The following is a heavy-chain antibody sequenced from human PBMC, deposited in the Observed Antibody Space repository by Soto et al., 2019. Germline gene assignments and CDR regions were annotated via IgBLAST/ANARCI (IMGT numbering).Heavy chain of an antibody. CDR2: IYYSGST. V-gene: IGHV4-39*01. CDR3: ARHREKSVTTVPYYFDY. D-gene: IGHD4-4*01. Sequence: QLQLQESGPGLVKPSETLSLTCTVSGGSISSSRYYWGWIRQPPGKGLAWIGSIYYSGSTYYNPSLKSRVTISVDTSKNQFALKLSSVTAADTAVYYCARHREKSVTTVPYYFDYWGQGTLVTVSS. CDR1: GGSISSSRYY. J-gene: IGHJ4*02.